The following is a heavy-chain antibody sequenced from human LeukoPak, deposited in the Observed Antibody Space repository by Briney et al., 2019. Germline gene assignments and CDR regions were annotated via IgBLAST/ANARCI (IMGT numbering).Heavy chain of an antibody. V-gene: IGHV1-18*01. CDR1: VYTFTSYG. CDR2: ISAYNGNT. Sequence: ASVKVSCKASVYTFTSYGISWVRQAPGQGLEWMGWISAYNGNTNYAQKLQGRVTMTTDTSTSTAYMELRSLRSDDTAVYYCARGRVIVGATNRFDYWGQGTLVSVSS. CDR3: ARGRVIVGATNRFDY. D-gene: IGHD1-26*01. J-gene: IGHJ4*02.